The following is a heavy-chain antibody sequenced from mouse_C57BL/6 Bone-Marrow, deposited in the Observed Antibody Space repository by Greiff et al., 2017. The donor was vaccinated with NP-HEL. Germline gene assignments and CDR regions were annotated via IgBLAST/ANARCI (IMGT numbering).Heavy chain of an antibody. Sequence: QVQLQQPGAELVKPGASVKLSCKASGYTFTSYWLHWVKQRPGQGLEWIGMIHPNSGSTNYNEKVKSKATLTVDQSSRTAYMQLSSLTSEDSAVYYCARSEGNSLFAYWGQGTLVTVSA. J-gene: IGHJ3*01. CDR1: GYTFTSYW. CDR2: IHPNSGST. D-gene: IGHD2-1*01. CDR3: ARSEGNSLFAY. V-gene: IGHV1-64*01.